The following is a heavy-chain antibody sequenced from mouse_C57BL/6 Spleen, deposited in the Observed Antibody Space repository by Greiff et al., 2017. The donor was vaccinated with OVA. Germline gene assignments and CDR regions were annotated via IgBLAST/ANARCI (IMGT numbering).Heavy chain of an antibody. V-gene: IGHV5-17*01. D-gene: IGHD1-1*01. CDR2: ISSGSSTI. CDR3: ARIYGRSPAWFAY. CDR1: GFTFSDYG. J-gene: IGHJ3*01. Sequence: EVQRVESGGGLVKPGGSLKLSCAASGFTFSDYGMHWVRQAPEKGLEWVAYISSGSSTIYYADTVKGRFTISRDNAKNTLFLQMTRLRSEATVMYYGARIYGRSPAWFAYWGQGTLVTVSA.